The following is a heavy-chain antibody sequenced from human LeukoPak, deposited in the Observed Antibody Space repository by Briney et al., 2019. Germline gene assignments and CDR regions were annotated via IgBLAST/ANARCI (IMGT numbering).Heavy chain of an antibody. J-gene: IGHJ4*02. D-gene: IGHD3-22*01. V-gene: IGHV4-39*01. CDR1: GGSISSSSYY. CDR2: IYYSGST. CDR3: ASGLFRIWVGVAYSDSSGYYFDY. Sequence: SETLSLTCTVSGGSISSSSYYWGWIRQPPGKGLEWLGSIYYSGSTYYNPSLKSRVNISIDTSKNQFSLKLSSVTAADTAVYYCASGLFRIWVGVAYSDSSGYYFDYWGQGTLVTVSS.